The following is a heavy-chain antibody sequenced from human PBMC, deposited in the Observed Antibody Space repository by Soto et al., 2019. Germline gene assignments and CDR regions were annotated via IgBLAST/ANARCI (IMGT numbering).Heavy chain of an antibody. CDR2: IRTNAEGGTT. CDR1: GLIVSNAW. D-gene: IGHD6-19*01. V-gene: IGHV3-15*01. J-gene: IGHJ4*02. Sequence: VQLVDSGGGLVKPGGSLRLSCAASGLIVSNAWMNGVRQAPGKGLEWVGLIRTNAEGGTTEYAAPVKGRFTISRDDSKNTVYLQMSSLTTEDTAVYFCTDMPVAGSGDYWGQGTLVTVSS. CDR3: TDMPVAGSGDY.